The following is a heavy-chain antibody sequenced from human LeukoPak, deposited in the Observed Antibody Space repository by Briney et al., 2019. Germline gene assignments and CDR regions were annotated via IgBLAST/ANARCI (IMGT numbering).Heavy chain of an antibody. V-gene: IGHV3-7*03. CDR1: GFTFSNYW. CDR2: IKQDGSEK. Sequence: GGFLRLSCAASGFTFSNYWMSWVRQAPGKGLEWAANIKQDGSEKYYVDSVKGRFTISRDNAKNSLYLQMNSLRAEDTAVYYCARDHGRYCSGGSCYFGGFFEYWGQGTLGTVSS. D-gene: IGHD2-15*01. CDR3: ARDHGRYCSGGSCYFGGFFEY. J-gene: IGHJ4*02.